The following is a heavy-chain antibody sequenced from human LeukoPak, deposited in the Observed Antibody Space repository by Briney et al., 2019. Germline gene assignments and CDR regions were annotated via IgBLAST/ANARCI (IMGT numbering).Heavy chain of an antibody. J-gene: IGHJ5*02. V-gene: IGHV1-2*06. D-gene: IGHD2-2*01. CDR2: INPKSGDT. CDR3: ARDPVYCYATSCYYNWFDP. Sequence: GASVKVSCKASGYTFTGYYIHWVRQAPGQGLEWMGRINPKSGDTNYAQKFQGRVTMTRDTSISTAYMDLSRLRFDDTAVYYCARDPVYCYATSCYYNWFDPWGQGTLVTVSS. CDR1: GYTFTGYY.